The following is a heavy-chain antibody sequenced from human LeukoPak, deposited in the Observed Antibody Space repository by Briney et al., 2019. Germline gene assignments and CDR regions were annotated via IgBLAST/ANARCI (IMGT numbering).Heavy chain of an antibody. J-gene: IGHJ4*02. Sequence: XGSLRLSCAASGFTFSSYGMHWVRQAPGKGLEGVAVISYDGSNKYYADSVKGRFTISRDNSKNTLYLQMNSLRAEDTAVYYCAKDQAVGIAALDYWGQGTLVTVSS. CDR2: ISYDGSNK. CDR3: AKDQAVGIAALDY. V-gene: IGHV3-30*18. CDR1: GFTFSSYG. D-gene: IGHD6-13*01.